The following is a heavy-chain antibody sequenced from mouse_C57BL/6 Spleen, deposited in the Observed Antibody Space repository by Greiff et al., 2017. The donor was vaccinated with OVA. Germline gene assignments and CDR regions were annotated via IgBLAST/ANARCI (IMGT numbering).Heavy chain of an antibody. J-gene: IGHJ1*03. CDR2: ISYDGSN. V-gene: IGHV3-6*01. Sequence: DVQLQQSGPGLVKPSQSLSLTCSVTGYSITSGYYWNWIRQFPGNKLEWMGYISYDGSNNYNPSLKNRISITRDTSKNQFFLKLNSVTTEDTATYYCARGHGSSYVYWYFDVWGTGTTVTVSS. CDR3: ARGHGSSYVYWYFDV. D-gene: IGHD1-1*01. CDR1: GYSITSGYY.